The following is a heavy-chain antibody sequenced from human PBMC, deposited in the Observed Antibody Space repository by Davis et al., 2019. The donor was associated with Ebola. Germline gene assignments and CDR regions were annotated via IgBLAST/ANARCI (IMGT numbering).Heavy chain of an antibody. V-gene: IGHV1-2*06. CDR2: INPNSGGT. D-gene: IGHD3-16*02. CDR3: ARDRMITFGGVIVVDHYYYGMDV. J-gene: IGHJ6*04. Sequence: AASVKVSCKASGYTFTGYYMHWVRQAPGQGLEWMGRINPNSGGTNYAQKFQGRVTMTRDTSISTAYMELSRLRSDDTAVYYCARDRMITFGGVIVVDHYYYGMDVWGKGTTVTVSS. CDR1: GYTFTGYY.